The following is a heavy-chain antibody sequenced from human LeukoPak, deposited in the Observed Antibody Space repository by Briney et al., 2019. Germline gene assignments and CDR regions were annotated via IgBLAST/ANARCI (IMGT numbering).Heavy chain of an antibody. D-gene: IGHD2-21*01. CDR2: ISWNSGSI. V-gene: IGHV3-9*01. Sequence: GGSLRLSCAASGFTFDDYAMHWVRQAPGKGLEWVSGISWNSGSIGYADSVKGRFTISRDSAKNSLYLQMNTLRAEDTALYYCAKAPSRLAYVMDVWGQGTTVTVSS. CDR3: AKAPSRLAYVMDV. J-gene: IGHJ6*02. CDR1: GFTFDDYA.